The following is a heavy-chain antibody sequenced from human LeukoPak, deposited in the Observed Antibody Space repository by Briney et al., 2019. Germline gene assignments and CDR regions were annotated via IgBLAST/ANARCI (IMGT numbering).Heavy chain of an antibody. CDR2: IWYDGSNK. J-gene: IGHJ4*02. V-gene: IGHV3-33*01. CDR1: GFTFSSYG. D-gene: IGHD1-26*01. Sequence: GGSLRLSCAASGFTFSSYGMHWVRQAPGKGLEWVTVIWYDGSNKYYANSVKGRFTISRDNSKNTLYLDMNSLSAEDTAVYYCAREVGSYYFDHWDQGTLVTVSS. CDR3: AREVGSYYFDH.